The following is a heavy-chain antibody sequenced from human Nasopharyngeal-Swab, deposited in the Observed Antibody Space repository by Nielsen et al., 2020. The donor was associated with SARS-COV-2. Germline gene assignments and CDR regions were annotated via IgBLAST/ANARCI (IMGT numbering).Heavy chain of an antibody. CDR3: AVGQHAGAFDY. CDR2: VNGDGSGT. CDR1: GFTFSRYW. D-gene: IGHD1-26*01. J-gene: IGHJ4*02. Sequence: GGSLRLSCAASGFTFSRYWMYWVRQAPGKGLVWVSRVNGDGSGTGHADSVKGRFTISRDNAKSMLYLQMNSLRAEDTAVYYCAVGQHAGAFDYWGQGTLVTVSS. V-gene: IGHV3-74*01.